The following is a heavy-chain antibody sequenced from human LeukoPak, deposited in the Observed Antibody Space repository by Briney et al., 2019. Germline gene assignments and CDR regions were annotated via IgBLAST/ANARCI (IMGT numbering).Heavy chain of an antibody. V-gene: IGHV4-38-2*02. Sequence: SETLSLTCTVSGYSISRGYYWGWIRQPPGKGLEWIGSIYHSGSTYYNPSLKSRVTISVDTSKNQFSLNLSSVTAADTAVYYCARVNPRGDYGVDYWGQGTLVTVSS. CDR1: GYSISRGYY. CDR2: IYHSGST. D-gene: IGHD4-17*01. J-gene: IGHJ4*02. CDR3: ARVNPRGDYGVDY.